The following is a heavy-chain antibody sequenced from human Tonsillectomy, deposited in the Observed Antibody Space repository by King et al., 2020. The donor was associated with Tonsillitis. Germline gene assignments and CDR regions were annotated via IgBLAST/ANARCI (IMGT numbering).Heavy chain of an antibody. V-gene: IGHV3-66*01. J-gene: IGHJ6*02. CDR3: ARVLLPTLGLPGISRPLYGMDV. Sequence: VQLVESGGGLAQPGRSLRLSCAASGFTVSSNYMTWVRQAPGKGLEWVSLIYSGGNTYYADSVKGRFTISRDNSKNTLYLQMNSLRAEDTAVYYCARVLLPTLGLPGISRPLYGMDVWGQGTTVTVSS. CDR2: IYSGGNT. CDR1: GFTVSSNY. D-gene: IGHD3-16*01.